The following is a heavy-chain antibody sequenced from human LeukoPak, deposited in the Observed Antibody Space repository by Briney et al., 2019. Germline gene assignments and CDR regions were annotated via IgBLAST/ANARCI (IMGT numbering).Heavy chain of an antibody. Sequence: GGSLRLSCAASGFTFSSYAMHWVRQAPGKGLEWVAVISYDGSNKYYADSVKGRFTISRDNSKNTLYLQMNRLRAEDTAVYYCARGAVAGDRWGQGTLVSVSS. CDR2: ISYDGSNK. D-gene: IGHD6-19*01. CDR1: GFTFSSYA. CDR3: ARGAVAGDR. J-gene: IGHJ5*02. V-gene: IGHV3-30*01.